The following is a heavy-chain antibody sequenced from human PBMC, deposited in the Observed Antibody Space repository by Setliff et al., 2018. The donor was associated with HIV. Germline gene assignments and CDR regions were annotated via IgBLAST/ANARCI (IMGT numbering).Heavy chain of an antibody. V-gene: IGHV4-34*01. Sequence: SETLSLTCAVYGGSFSGYYWNWIRQSPGKGLEWIGEINHSGISNFNPSLKSRVSIPIDTPRSQFSLKLSSVTAADTAVYYCARALWRDSSGPFHFWGQGTLVTVSS. CDR1: GGSFSGYY. J-gene: IGHJ4*02. CDR2: INHSGIS. CDR3: ARALWRDSSGPFHF. D-gene: IGHD3-22*01.